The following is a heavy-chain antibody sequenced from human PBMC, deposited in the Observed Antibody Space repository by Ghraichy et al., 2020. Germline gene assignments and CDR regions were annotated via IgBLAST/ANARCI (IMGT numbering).Heavy chain of an antibody. CDR2: ISGSGIST. CDR1: KLVFNNYL. V-gene: IGHV3-23*01. D-gene: IGHD3-10*01. CDR3: ARDLTFPGAADY. Sequence: GGSLRLSCAASKLVFNNYLMSWFRQAPGKGLEWVSGISGSGISTYYADSVKGRFTISRDNSQNTLYLQMNGQRAEDTAVYYCARDLTFPGAADYWGQGTLVTVSS. J-gene: IGHJ4*02.